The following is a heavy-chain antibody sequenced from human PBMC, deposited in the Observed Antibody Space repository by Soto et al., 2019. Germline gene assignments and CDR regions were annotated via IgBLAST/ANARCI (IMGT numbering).Heavy chain of an antibody. D-gene: IGHD2-15*01. J-gene: IGHJ6*02. V-gene: IGHV3-23*01. CDR3: ARVDTPTVRVGMDV. CDR2: ISANINST. CDR1: GFNFNSHA. Sequence: EVQLLESGGGLVQPGGSLRLSCAASGFNFNSHAMTWVRQAPGKGLEWVSTISANINSTYYADSVKGRFTISRDTSKNTLYLQMSSLRVEDTAVYHCARVDTPTVRVGMDVWGQGTTVTVSS.